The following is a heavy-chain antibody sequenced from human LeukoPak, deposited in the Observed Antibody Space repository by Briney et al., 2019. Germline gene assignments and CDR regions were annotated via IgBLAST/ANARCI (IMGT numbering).Heavy chain of an antibody. Sequence: PSETLSLTCTVSGDSVSSSSFFWGWVRQPPGKGLEWIGTSYYRGSTYYNPSLKSRVTISVDTSKNQFSLRLTSVTAADTAVYYCARTPLYYDILTGWAHDRAFQFYGMDVWGQGTTVTVSS. V-gene: IGHV4-39*01. D-gene: IGHD3-9*01. CDR1: GDSVSSSSFF. J-gene: IGHJ6*02. CDR2: SYYRGST. CDR3: ARTPLYYDILTGWAHDRAFQFYGMDV.